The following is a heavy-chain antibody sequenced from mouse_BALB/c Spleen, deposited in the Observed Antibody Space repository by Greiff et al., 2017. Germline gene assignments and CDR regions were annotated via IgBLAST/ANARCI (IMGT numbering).Heavy chain of an antibody. CDR2: ISSGGSYT. D-gene: IGHD2-14*01. Sequence: EVMLVESGGDLVKPGGSLKLSCAASGFTFSSYGMSWVRQTPDKRLEWVATISSGGSYTYYPDSVKGRFTISRDNAKNTLYLQMSSLKSEDTAMYYCASLYRYDEAYAWFAYWGQGTLVTVSA. V-gene: IGHV5-6*01. CDR3: ASLYRYDEAYAWFAY. J-gene: IGHJ3*01. CDR1: GFTFSSYG.